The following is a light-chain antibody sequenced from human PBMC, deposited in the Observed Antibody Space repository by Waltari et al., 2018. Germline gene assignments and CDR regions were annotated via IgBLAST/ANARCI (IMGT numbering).Light chain of an antibody. J-gene: IGKJ2*01. CDR1: QSFSTW. CDR3: QQYESYAYT. V-gene: IGKV1-5*01. CDR2: DAS. Sequence: DIQMTQSPSTLSASVGDRVTIPCRASQSFSTWLAWDQKKAGKAPKLLIYDASTLESGVPSRFSGGGSETEFTLTISSLHPDDFATYYCQQYESYAYTFGQGTKLEMK.